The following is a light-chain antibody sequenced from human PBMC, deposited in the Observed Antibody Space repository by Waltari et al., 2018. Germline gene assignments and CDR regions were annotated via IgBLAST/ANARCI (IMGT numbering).Light chain of an antibody. CDR2: DVS. CDR1: SSDVGDYNY. J-gene: IGLJ1*01. Sequence: QSALTQPASVSGSPGQSITISCTGTSSDVGDYNYVYWYQQDPGKAPKLLIYDVSNRPSGVSNRFSGSKSGNTASLTISGLQAEDEADYYCSSYTRTTIGLYVFVTGTKVTVL. V-gene: IGLV2-14*03. CDR3: SSYTRTTIGLYV.